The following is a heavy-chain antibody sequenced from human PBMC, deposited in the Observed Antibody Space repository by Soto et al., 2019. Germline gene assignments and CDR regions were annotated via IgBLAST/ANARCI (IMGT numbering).Heavy chain of an antibody. J-gene: IGHJ6*02. CDR1: GYIFVNYG. V-gene: IGHV1-18*01. CDR2: ISPYTGNT. D-gene: IGHD5-18*01. CDR3: VMVDTDFTPTPQDV. Sequence: QVQLVQSGDEVKKPGASVKVSCKASGYIFVNYGIAWVRQAPGQGLEWMGWISPYTGNTHSATQVQGRLTMTTDTSTSTAYMDLGSLTSDDTAVYYCVMVDTDFTPTPQDVWGQGTTVTVSS.